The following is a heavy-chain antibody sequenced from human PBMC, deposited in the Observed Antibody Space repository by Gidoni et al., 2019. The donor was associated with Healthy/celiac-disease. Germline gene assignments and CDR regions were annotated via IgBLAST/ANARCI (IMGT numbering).Heavy chain of an antibody. CDR3: AAEIWFGELSSYYFDY. CDR1: GSTFTSSA. V-gene: IGHV1-58*01. J-gene: IGHJ4*02. CDR2: IVVGSGNT. Sequence: QMQLVQSGPEVKQPGTSVKVSCKASGSTFTSSAVPWVRQARAQRLEWIGWIVVGSGNTNYAQMFQERVTITRDMSTSTAYMELSSLRSEDTDVYYCAAEIWFGELSSYYFDYWGQGTLLTVSS. D-gene: IGHD3-10*01.